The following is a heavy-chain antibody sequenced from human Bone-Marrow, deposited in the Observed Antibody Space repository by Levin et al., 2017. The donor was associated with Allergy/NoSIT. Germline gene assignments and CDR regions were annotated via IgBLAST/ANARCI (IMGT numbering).Heavy chain of an antibody. CDR2: IYSDGNT. J-gene: IGHJ4*02. CDR3: AREYHGYALY. CDR1: GITVSTSY. V-gene: IGHV3-53*01. D-gene: IGHD5-12*01. Sequence: SCAASGITVSTSYMAWVRQDPGKGLEWVSIIYSDGNTYHADSVKGRFTISRDNSKNTLYLQMNSLRAEDTAVYYCAREYHGYALYWGQGTLVTVSS.